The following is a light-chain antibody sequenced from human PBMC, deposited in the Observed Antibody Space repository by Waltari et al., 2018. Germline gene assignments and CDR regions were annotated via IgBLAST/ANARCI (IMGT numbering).Light chain of an antibody. V-gene: IGKV1-39*01. Sequence: DIQMTQSPSSLSASVGDRVTITCRASPRISSYLNWYQQKPGKASKLLIHAASSLQSVVPSRFTGSGSGTDFTLTISSLQHEDFATYYCQQSYSTPWTFGQGTKVEIK. J-gene: IGKJ1*01. CDR1: PRISSY. CDR3: QQSYSTPWT. CDR2: AAS.